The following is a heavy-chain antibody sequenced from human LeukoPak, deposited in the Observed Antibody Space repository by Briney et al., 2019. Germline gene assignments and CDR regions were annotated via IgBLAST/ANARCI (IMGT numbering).Heavy chain of an antibody. CDR3: TRGRPGHYYDY. CDR1: GFTFSGYS. D-gene: IGHD7-27*01. V-gene: IGHV3-48*02. J-gene: IGHJ4*02. CDR2: ISGSGNTI. Sequence: PGGSLGLSCVVSGFTFSGYSMNWVRQAPGKGLEWISYISGSGNTIFYTDAMKGRFTVSRDNAKNSLYLQMDSLRDGDTAVYYCTRGRPGHYYDYWGQGALVAASS.